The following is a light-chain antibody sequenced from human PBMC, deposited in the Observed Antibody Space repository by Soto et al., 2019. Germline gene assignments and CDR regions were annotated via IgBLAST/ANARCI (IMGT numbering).Light chain of an antibody. Sequence: QPVLTQSPSASASLGASVKLTCTLSSGHSNFAIAWHQQQPEKGPRNLMRLNSDGSHNKGDGIPDRFSGSSSGAERYLTISSLQSEDEADYYCQTWGAGIAVFGGGTKLTVL. J-gene: IGLJ3*02. V-gene: IGLV4-69*01. CDR2: LNSDGSH. CDR3: QTWGAGIAV. CDR1: SGHSNFA.